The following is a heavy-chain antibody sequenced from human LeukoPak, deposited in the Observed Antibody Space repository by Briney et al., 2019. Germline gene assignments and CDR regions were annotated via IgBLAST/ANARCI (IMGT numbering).Heavy chain of an antibody. Sequence: PSETLSLTCTVSGGSITITYWSWIRQPAGQGLEWIGRIYTSGSTNYNPSLKSRVTISVDKSKNQFSLKLSSVTAADTYVDYCARVGGYGDYHWGQGTLVTVSS. CDR2: IYTSGST. CDR3: ARVGGYGDYH. J-gene: IGHJ5*02. D-gene: IGHD4-17*01. V-gene: IGHV4-4*07. CDR1: GGSITITY.